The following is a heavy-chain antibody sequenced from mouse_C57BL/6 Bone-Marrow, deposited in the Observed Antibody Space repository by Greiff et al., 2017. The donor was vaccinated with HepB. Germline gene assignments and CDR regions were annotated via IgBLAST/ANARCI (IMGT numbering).Heavy chain of an antibody. CDR1: GFTFSSYT. Sequence: EVLLVESGGGLVKPGGSLKLSCAASGFTFSSYTMSWVRQTPEKRLEWVATISGGGGNTYYPDSVKGRFTISRDNAKNTLYLQMSSLRSEDTALDYCARHGPHYYGRSPDYWGQGTTLTVSS. J-gene: IGHJ2*01. CDR2: ISGGGGNT. V-gene: IGHV5-9*01. D-gene: IGHD1-1*01. CDR3: ARHGPHYYGRSPDY.